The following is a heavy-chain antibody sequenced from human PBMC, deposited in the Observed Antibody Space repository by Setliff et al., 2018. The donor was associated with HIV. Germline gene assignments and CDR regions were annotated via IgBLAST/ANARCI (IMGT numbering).Heavy chain of an antibody. J-gene: IGHJ2*01. D-gene: IGHD3-10*01. CDR1: GGLISSGSYY. CDR3: ATPPIAGVRGYPQGWYFDL. Sequence: PSETLSLTCNVPGGLISSGSYYWSWVRQPAGKGLEWIGSIYHTGSTYYNPSLKSRVTISVDTSKNQFSLKLTSVTAADTAVYYCATPPIAGVRGYPQGWYFDLWGRGTLVTVSS. V-gene: IGHV4-39*07. CDR2: IYHTGST.